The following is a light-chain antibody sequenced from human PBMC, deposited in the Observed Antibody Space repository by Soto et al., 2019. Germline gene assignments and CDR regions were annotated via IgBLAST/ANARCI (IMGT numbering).Light chain of an antibody. CDR2: AAS. CDR1: QSVSSSQ. V-gene: IGKV3-20*01. CDR3: QQYDASPIT. Sequence: EVVLAQSPGTLSLSPGERATLSCRASQSVSSSQLAWFQQKPGQAPRLLIYAASWRAAGIPDRFSGSGSGTDFTLTISRLEPEDFALYICQQYDASPITFGQGTRLEIK. J-gene: IGKJ5*01.